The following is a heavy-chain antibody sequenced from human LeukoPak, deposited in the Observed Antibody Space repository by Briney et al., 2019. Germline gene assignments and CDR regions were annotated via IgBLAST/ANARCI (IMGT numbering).Heavy chain of an antibody. CDR1: GFTFSSYS. V-gene: IGHV3-21*01. CDR3: AKEGVIRFLEWLLRENYFDY. Sequence: GGSLRLSCAASGFTFSSYSMNWVRQAPGKGLEWVSSISSSSSYIYYADSVKGRFTISRDNAKNSLYLQMNSLRAEDTAVYYCAKEGVIRFLEWLLRENYFDYWGQGTLVTVSS. CDR2: ISSSSSYI. D-gene: IGHD3-3*01. J-gene: IGHJ4*02.